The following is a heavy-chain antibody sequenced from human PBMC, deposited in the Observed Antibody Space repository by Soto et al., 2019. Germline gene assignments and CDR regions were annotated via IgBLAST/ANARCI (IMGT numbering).Heavy chain of an antibody. V-gene: IGHV3-23*01. D-gene: IGHD2-2*01. CDR1: GFTFSSYA. CDR2: ISGSGGST. Sequence: GGSLRLSCAASGFTFSSYAMSWVRQAPGKGLEWVSAISGSGGSTYYADSVKGRFTISRDNSKNTLYLQMNSLRAEDTAVYYCAKGGDIVVVPAALGFGVWGKGTTVTVAS. J-gene: IGHJ6*04. CDR3: AKGGDIVVVPAALGFGV.